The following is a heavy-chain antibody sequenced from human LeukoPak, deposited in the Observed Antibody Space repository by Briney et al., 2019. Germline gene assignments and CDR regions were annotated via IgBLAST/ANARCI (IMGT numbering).Heavy chain of an antibody. J-gene: IGHJ6*03. Sequence: GGSLRLSCAASGFTFSSYAMHWVRQAPGKGLEWVAVISYDGSNKYYADSVKGRFNISRDNSKNTLYLQMNSLRAEDTAVYYCARGVKSRVVPPATGSLDYYYYMDVWGKGTTVTASS. CDR1: GFTFSSYA. D-gene: IGHD2-2*01. CDR3: ARGVKSRVVPPATGSLDYYYYMDV. V-gene: IGHV3-30-3*01. CDR2: ISYDGSNK.